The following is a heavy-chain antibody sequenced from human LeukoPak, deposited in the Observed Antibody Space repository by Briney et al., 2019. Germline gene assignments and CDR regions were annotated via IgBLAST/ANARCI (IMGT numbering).Heavy chain of an antibody. Sequence: GGSLRLSCAASGFTFSSYGMHWVRQAPGKGLEWVAVISYDGSNKYYADSVKGRFTSSRDNSKNTLYLQMNSLRAEDTAVYYCARDSGRREDYWGQGTLVTVSS. CDR2: ISYDGSNK. CDR1: GFTFSSYG. J-gene: IGHJ4*02. CDR3: ARDSGRREDY. V-gene: IGHV3-30*03. D-gene: IGHD1-26*01.